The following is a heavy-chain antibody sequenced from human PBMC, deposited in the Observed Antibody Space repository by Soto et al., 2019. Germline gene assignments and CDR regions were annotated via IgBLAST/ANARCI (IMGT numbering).Heavy chain of an antibody. J-gene: IGHJ3*02. D-gene: IGHD3-10*01. CDR1: GGSISSGGYY. CDR2: IYYSGST. Sequence: PSETLSLTCTVSGGSISSGGYYWSWIRQHPGKGLEWIGYIYYSGSTYYNPSLKSRVTISVDTSKNQFSLKLSSVTAADTAVYYCAREQFSGITMVRGVHYLYPDAFDIWGQGTMVTVSS. CDR3: AREQFSGITMVRGVHYLYPDAFDI. V-gene: IGHV4-31*03.